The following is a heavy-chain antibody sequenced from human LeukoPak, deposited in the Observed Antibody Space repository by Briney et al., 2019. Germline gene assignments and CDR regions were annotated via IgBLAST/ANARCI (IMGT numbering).Heavy chain of an antibody. CDR2: IYYSGST. V-gene: IGHV4-59*11. Sequence: SETLSLTCTVSGGSISSHYWSWIRQPPGKGLEWIGYIYYSGSTNYNPSLKSRVTISVDTSKNQFSLKLSSVTAADTAVYYCARGPRGGYSGYDYNPRLKYYYMDVWGKGTTVTVSS. CDR3: ARGPRGGYSGYDYNPRLKYYYMDV. J-gene: IGHJ6*03. D-gene: IGHD5-12*01. CDR1: GGSISSHY.